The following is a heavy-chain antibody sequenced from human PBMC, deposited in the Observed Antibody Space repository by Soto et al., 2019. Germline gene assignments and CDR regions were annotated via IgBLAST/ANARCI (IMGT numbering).Heavy chain of an antibody. Sequence: QVQLTQSGAEVKKPGASVKVSCKVSGDTLSKLSMHWVRQGPGKGLEWVGGFDPEDEATLYAQNLQGRVTMTEDTSTDAAYLYLRGLRSDDTAVYYCAAGRYRGAASASRFEFWGQGTLVTVSS. CDR1: GDTLSKLS. CDR3: AAGRYRGAASASRFEF. V-gene: IGHV1-24*01. J-gene: IGHJ4*02. D-gene: IGHD3-10*01. CDR2: FDPEDEAT.